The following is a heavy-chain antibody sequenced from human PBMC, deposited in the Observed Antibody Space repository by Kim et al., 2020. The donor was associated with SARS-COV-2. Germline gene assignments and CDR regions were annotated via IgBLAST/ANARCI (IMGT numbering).Heavy chain of an antibody. V-gene: IGHV1-46*01. J-gene: IGHJ4*02. CDR1: GYTFTSYF. D-gene: IGHD3-22*01. CDR3: ARSSSGDQAFDY. Sequence: ASVKVSCKASGYTFTSYFMHWVRQAPGQGLEWMGIINPRGGSTNYAQKFQGRVTMTRDTSTSTVYMELSSLRSDDTAVYYCARSSSGDQAFDYWGQATLVTVSS. CDR2: INPRGGST.